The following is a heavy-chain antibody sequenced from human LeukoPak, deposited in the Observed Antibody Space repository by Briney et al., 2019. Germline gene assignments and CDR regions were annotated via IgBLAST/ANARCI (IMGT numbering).Heavy chain of an antibody. CDR1: GFTFSSYA. J-gene: IGHJ4*02. V-gene: IGHV3-30-3*01. CDR2: ISYDGSNK. CDR3: ATNSLYSGYDYSSSDY. Sequence: GGSLRLSCAASGFTFSSYAMHWVRQAPGKGLEWVAVISYDGSNKYYADSVKGRFTISRDNSKNTLYLQMNSLRAEDTAVYYCATNSLYSGYDYSSSDYWGQGTLVTVSS. D-gene: IGHD5-12*01.